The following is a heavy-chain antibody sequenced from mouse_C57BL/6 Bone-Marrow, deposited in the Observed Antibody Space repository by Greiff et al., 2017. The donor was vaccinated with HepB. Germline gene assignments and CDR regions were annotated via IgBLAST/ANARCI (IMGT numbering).Heavy chain of an antibody. CDR2: IYPGNSDT. CDR3: TRRKVYGYDGDWFAY. CDR1: GYTFTSYW. V-gene: IGHV1-5*01. J-gene: IGHJ3*01. D-gene: IGHD2-2*01. Sequence: VQLQQSGTVLARPGASVKMSCKTSGYTFTSYWMHWVKQRPGQGLEWIGAIYPGNSDTSYNQKFKGKAKLTAVTSASTAYMELSSLTNEDSAVYYCTRRKVYGYDGDWFAYWGQGTLVTVSA.